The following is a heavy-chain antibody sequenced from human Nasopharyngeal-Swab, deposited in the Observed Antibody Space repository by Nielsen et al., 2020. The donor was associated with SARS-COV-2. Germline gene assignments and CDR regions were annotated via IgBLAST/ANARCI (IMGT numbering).Heavy chain of an antibody. J-gene: IGHJ3*02. Sequence: WIRQPPGKGLEWVSAISGSGSTIYYADSVKGRFTISRDNAKNSLYLQMNSLRAEDTAVYYCAKEGAFDIWGQGTMVTVSS. CDR3: AKEGAFDI. CDR2: ISGSGSTI. V-gene: IGHV3-11*04.